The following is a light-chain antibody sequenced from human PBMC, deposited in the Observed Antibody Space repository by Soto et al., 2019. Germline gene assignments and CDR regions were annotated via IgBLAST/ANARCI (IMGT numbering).Light chain of an antibody. CDR1: QGISTW. CDR3: QQANSFTIT. CDR2: GAS. J-gene: IGKJ5*01. Sequence: EIQMTQSPSSVSASVGDRVTITCRASQGISTWLAWYQQKAGKDPNLLIYGASNLHSGVPSRFSGSGSGTNFNLTISRLQTEDFATYDCQQANSFTITFGQGTRLEIK. V-gene: IGKV1-12*01.